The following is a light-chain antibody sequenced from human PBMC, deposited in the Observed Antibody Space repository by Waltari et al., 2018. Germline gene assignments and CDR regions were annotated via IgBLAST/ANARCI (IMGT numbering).Light chain of an antibody. CDR2: GGS. CDR1: QSLLHSNGNTY. CDR3: VQAIAFPRT. V-gene: IGKV2-40*01. J-gene: IGKJ1*01. Sequence: DIVITQTPLSLPITPGAPASISCRSLQSLLHSNGNTYLHWYLQKPGQSPQLLIYGGSNRASGVPDRFSGSGSGTDFTLKISKVEAEDVGVYYCVQAIAFPRTFGQGTKVEIK.